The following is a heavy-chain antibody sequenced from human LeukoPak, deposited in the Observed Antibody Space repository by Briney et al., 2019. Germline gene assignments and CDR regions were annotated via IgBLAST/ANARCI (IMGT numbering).Heavy chain of an antibody. V-gene: IGHV3-7*01. J-gene: IGHJ4*02. CDR2: IKQDGSEK. D-gene: IGHD3-16*01. Sequence: GGSLRLSCTASGFTFSSYWMSWVRQAPGKGLEWVANIKQDGSEKYYVDSVKGRFTISRDNAKNSLYLQMNSLRAEDTAVYYCAKDRGGYSPFDYWGQGTLVTVSS. CDR1: GFTFSSYW. CDR3: AKDRGGYSPFDY.